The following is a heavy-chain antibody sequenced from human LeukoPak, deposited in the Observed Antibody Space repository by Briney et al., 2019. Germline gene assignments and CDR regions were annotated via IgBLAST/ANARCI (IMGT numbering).Heavy chain of an antibody. J-gene: IGHJ4*02. CDR1: GFTFNIYL. V-gene: IGHV3-74*01. D-gene: IGHD6-13*01. CDR2: INSDGSST. Sequence: PGGSLRLSCAASGFTFNIYLMHWVRQAPGKGLVWVSRINSDGSSTRYADSVKGRFTISRDNAKNTLYLEMNSLRAEDTAVYYCARSHASYSSNWSFSYYFDYWGQGTLVTVSS. CDR3: ARSHASYSSNWSFSYYFDY.